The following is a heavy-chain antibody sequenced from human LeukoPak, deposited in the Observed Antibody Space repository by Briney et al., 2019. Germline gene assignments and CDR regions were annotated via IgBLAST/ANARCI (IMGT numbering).Heavy chain of an antibody. V-gene: IGHV3-74*01. Sequence: GGSLRLSCAASGFTISQYWMSWVRQAPGKGLVWVSRINGDVTTTTYADSVKGRFTISRDNAKNTLYLQMNSLRAEDTAIYYCARSDWFDPWGQGTLVTVSS. J-gene: IGHJ5*02. CDR3: ARSDWFDP. CDR1: GFTISQYW. CDR2: INGDVTTT.